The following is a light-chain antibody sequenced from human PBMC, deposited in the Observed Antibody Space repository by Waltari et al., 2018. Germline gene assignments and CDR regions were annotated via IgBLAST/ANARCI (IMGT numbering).Light chain of an antibody. CDR1: SRDVSSYDH. J-gene: IGLJ1*01. CDR2: DVS. Sequence: QSALTQSASVSGSPGQSITIPCTGTSRDVSSYDHVSWYQQHPDKAPKLMIYDVSRRPSGVSTRFFGSKSGNTASLTISGLQAEDEADYYCSSYTSSNTYVFGSGTKVTVL. V-gene: IGLV2-14*03. CDR3: SSYTSSNTYV.